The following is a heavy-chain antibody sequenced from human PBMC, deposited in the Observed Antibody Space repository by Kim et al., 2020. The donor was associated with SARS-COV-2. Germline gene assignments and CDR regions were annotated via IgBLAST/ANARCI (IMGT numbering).Heavy chain of an antibody. CDR3: ARHRGSGSYEVPTPNWFDP. V-gene: IGHV4-39*01. J-gene: IGHJ5*02. CDR2: IYYSGST. Sequence: SETLSLTCTVSGGSISSSSYYWGWIRQPPGKGLEWIGSIYYSGSTYYNPSLKSRVTISVDTSKNQFSLKLSSVTAADTAVYYCARHRGSGSYEVPTPNWFDPWGQGTLVTVSS. D-gene: IGHD1-26*01. CDR1: GGSISSSSYY.